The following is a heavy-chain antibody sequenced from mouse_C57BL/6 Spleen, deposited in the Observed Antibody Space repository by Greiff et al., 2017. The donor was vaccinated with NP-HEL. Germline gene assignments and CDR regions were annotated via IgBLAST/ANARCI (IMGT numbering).Heavy chain of an antibody. CDR3: AFYYGYDGAMDY. Sequence: VQLQQPGAELVRPGSSVKLSCTASGYTFTSYWMDWVKQRPGQGLEWIGNIYPSDGETHYNQKFKDKATLTADKSSSTAYMQLSSLTSEDSSVNYGAFYYGYDGAMDYWGQGTSVTVSS. J-gene: IGHJ4*01. CDR2: IYPSDGET. CDR1: GYTFTSYW. V-gene: IGHV1-61*01. D-gene: IGHD2-2*01.